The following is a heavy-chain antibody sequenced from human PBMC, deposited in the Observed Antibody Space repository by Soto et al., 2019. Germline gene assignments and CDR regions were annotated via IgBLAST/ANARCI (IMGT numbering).Heavy chain of an antibody. Sequence: EASVKVSCKASGYTFTSYGISWVRQAPGQGLEWMGWISAYNGNTNYAQKLQGRVTMTTDTSTSTAYMELRSLRSDDTAVYYCARIAVLRFLEWLLSSDPNFDYWGQGTLVTVSS. V-gene: IGHV1-18*01. J-gene: IGHJ4*02. CDR1: GYTFTSYG. CDR2: ISAYNGNT. D-gene: IGHD3-3*01. CDR3: ARIAVLRFLEWLLSSDPNFDY.